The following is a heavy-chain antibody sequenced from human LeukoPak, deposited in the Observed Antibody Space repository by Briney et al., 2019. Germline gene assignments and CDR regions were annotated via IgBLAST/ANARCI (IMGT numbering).Heavy chain of an antibody. CDR1: GGTFSSYA. V-gene: IGHV1-69*13. J-gene: IGHJ6*02. CDR2: IIPIFGTA. D-gene: IGHD2-15*01. CDR3: ARTGENPPAATLYSMDV. Sequence: ASVKVSCKASGGTFSSYAISWVRQAPGQGLEWMGGIIPIFGTANYAQKFQGRVTITADESTSTAYMELSSLRSEDTAVYYCARTGENPPAATLYSMDVWGQGTTVTVSS.